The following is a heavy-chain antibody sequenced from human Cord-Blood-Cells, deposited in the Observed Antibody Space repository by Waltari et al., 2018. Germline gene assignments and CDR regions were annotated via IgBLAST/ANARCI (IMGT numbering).Heavy chain of an antibody. J-gene: IGHJ6*02. CDR3: ARDSPGNARYGMDV. D-gene: IGHD6-6*01. CDR1: GGTFSSYA. V-gene: IGHV1-69*01. CDR2: IIPSISTT. Sequence: QVQLVQSGAEVKKPGSSVKVSCNASGGTFSSYAISWVRQAPGQGLAWMGGIIPSISTTNYAQKFQGRVTITADESTSTAYMELSSLGSEDLAVYYWARDSPGNARYGMDVWGQGTTVTVAS.